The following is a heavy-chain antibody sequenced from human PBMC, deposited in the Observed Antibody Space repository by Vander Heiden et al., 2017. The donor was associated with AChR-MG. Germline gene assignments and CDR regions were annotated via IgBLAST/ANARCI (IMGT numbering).Heavy chain of an antibody. CDR3: TKGPGYSSSRFDGFDV. J-gene: IGHJ3*01. CDR2: ITWDGEIT. Sequence: ELRLVESGGVVVQPVGSLRPSCAAAGVTFDDYTMNWVRQPPGKGLEWVSLITWDGEITYYADSVKGRFSVSRDNSKNSLYLQMDSLRSEDTALYYCTKGPGYSSSRFDGFDVWGPGTMVTVSS. D-gene: IGHD6-13*01. CDR1: GVTFDDYT. V-gene: IGHV3-43*01.